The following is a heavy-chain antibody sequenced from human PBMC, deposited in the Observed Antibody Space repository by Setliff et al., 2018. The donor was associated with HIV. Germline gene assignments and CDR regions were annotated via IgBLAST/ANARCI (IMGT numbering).Heavy chain of an antibody. V-gene: IGHV4-38-2*02. CDR2: ITYSGSA. Sequence: PSETLSLTCSVSGYSINTAYYWGWIRQSPGKGLEWIGYITYSGSAYYNPSLKSRVTISIDTSNNQISLRLSSVTAADTAMYYCVRDDYGYNGKGFDYWGPGTLVTVSS. D-gene: IGHD4-17*01. CDR1: GYSINTAYY. J-gene: IGHJ4*02. CDR3: VRDDYGYNGKGFDY.